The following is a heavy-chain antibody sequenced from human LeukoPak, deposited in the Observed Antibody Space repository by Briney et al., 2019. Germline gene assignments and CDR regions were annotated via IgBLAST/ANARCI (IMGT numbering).Heavy chain of an antibody. CDR1: GFTFSSHG. J-gene: IGHJ4*02. D-gene: IGHD3-10*01. CDR2: IRGSGDYK. CDR3: AKVTYGSGTYGAFDL. Sequence: GGSLRLSCAASGFTFSSHGMSWVRQAPGKGLEGVSTIRGSGDYKYYADCVKGRFTISRDNYKNRVYVQMNSLRAEDTAIYYCAKVTYGSGTYGAFDLWGQGTLVTVSS. V-gene: IGHV3-23*01.